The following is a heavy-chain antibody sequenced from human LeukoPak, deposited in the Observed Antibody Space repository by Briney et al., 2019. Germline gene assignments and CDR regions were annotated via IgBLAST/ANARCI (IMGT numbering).Heavy chain of an antibody. D-gene: IGHD3-10*01. Sequence: PGGSLRLSCAASGFIFSDYYMSWIRQAPGKGLEWVSYISSSSSYTNYADSVKGRFTISRDNAKNSLYLQMNSLRAEDTAVYYCARDVESMVGVGVWGQGTLVTVSS. CDR2: ISSSSSYT. J-gene: IGHJ4*02. V-gene: IGHV3-11*05. CDR3: ARDVESMVGVGV. CDR1: GFIFSDYY.